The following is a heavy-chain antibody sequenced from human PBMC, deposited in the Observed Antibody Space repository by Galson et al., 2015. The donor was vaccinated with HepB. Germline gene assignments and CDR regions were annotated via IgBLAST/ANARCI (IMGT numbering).Heavy chain of an antibody. D-gene: IGHD2-2*01. V-gene: IGHV3-53*01. CDR1: GFTVSSNY. Sequence: SLRLSCAASGFTVSSNYMSWVRQAPGKGLEWVSVIYSGGSTYYADSVKGRFTISRDNSKNTLYLQMNSLRAEDTAVYYCARAQYCSSTSCYGYFDLWGRGTLVTVSS. CDR2: IYSGGST. J-gene: IGHJ2*01. CDR3: ARAQYCSSTSCYGYFDL.